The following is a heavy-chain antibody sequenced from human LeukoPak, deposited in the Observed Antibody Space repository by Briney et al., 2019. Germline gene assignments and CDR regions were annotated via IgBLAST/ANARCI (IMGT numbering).Heavy chain of an antibody. D-gene: IGHD4-17*01. Sequence: PSETLSLTCTVSGGSISSYYWSWIRQPPGKGLEWIGYIYYSGSTNYNPSLKSRVTISVDTSRNQSSLKLSSVTAADTAVYYCAGGDFDYVVPYWGQGTLVTVSS. CDR2: IYYSGST. V-gene: IGHV4-59*01. CDR1: GGSISSYY. CDR3: AGGDFDYVVPY. J-gene: IGHJ4*02.